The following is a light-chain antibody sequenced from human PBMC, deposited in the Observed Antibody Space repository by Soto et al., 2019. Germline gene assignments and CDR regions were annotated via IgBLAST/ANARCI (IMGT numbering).Light chain of an antibody. CDR1: QGISSY. Sequence: DIPLTQSPSFLSASVGDRVTITCRASQGISSYLAWYQQKPGKAPKLLIYAASTLQSGVPSRFSGSGSGTEFTRTISSLQPEDFATYYCQQPRAFGQGTKVEIK. V-gene: IGKV1-9*01. CDR2: AAS. J-gene: IGKJ1*01. CDR3: QQPRA.